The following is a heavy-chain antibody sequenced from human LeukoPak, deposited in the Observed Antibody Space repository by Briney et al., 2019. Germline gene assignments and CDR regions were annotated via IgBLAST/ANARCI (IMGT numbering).Heavy chain of an antibody. CDR1: GGSISNYY. D-gene: IGHD2-15*01. CDR3: ATAGCNGGNPFEY. CDR2: IYCSGST. J-gene: IGHJ4*02. V-gene: IGHV4-59*01. Sequence: KPSETLSLTCTVSGGSISNYYWGWIREPPGKGLEWIGYIYCSGSTNYNPSLKSRVTISVDTSKNQFSLKLTSVTAADRAVYYCATAGCNGGNPFEYWGQGTLVTVSS.